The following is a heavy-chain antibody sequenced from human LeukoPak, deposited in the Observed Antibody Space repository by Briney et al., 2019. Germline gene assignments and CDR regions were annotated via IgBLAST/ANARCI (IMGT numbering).Heavy chain of an antibody. D-gene: IGHD3-10*01. CDR2: ISGSGGST. Sequence: PGGSLRLSCAASGFTFSSYAMSWVRQAPGKGLEWVSAISGSGGSTYYADSVKGRFTISSDNSKNTLYLQMNSLRAEDTAVYYCATRGGQWFGELLQYYFDYWGQGTLVTVSS. J-gene: IGHJ4*02. V-gene: IGHV3-23*01. CDR3: ATRGGQWFGELLQYYFDY. CDR1: GFTFSSYA.